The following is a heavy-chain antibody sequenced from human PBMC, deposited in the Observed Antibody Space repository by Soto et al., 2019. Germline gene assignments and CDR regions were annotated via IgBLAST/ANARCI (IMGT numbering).Heavy chain of an antibody. CDR1: GGSISSGGYY. D-gene: IGHD2-8*01. V-gene: IGHV4-31*01. Sequence: QVQLQESGPGLVKPSQTLSLSCTVSGGSISSGGYYWSWIRQHPGKGLEWIGYIYYSGSTYYNPSLKVLVSISVDTSQNQFSLRRIYGPAADTAVFYCARGPADDHGDWFDPWGQGTLVTVSS. J-gene: IGHJ5*02. CDR2: IYYSGST. CDR3: ARGPADDHGDWFDP.